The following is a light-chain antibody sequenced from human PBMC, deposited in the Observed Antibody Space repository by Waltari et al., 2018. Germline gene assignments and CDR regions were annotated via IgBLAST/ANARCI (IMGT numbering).Light chain of an antibody. CDR2: VAS. Sequence: DIQLTQSPSFLSASVGDRVTITCRASQGISSYLAWYQQKPGKAHKLLIYVASTLQSGVPSRFSGSGSGTEFTLTISSLQPEDFATYYCQQVKSYPLTFGGGTKVEIK. J-gene: IGKJ4*01. CDR3: QQVKSYPLT. CDR1: QGISSY. V-gene: IGKV1-9*01.